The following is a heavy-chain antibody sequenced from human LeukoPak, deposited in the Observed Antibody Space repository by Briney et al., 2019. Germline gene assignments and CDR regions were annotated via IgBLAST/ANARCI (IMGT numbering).Heavy chain of an antibody. J-gene: IGHJ4*02. CDR2: IYPGYSDT. V-gene: IGHV5-51*01. D-gene: IGHD6-13*01. Sequence: GESLEISCKVSGYRFTNNWIGWVRQVPGKGLEWMGIIYPGYSDTRYSPSFQGQVTFSVDTSTSTVYLQWSSLKASDTAIYYCARFALSSSLDYWGQGTLVTVSS. CDR1: GYRFTNNW. CDR3: ARFALSSSLDY.